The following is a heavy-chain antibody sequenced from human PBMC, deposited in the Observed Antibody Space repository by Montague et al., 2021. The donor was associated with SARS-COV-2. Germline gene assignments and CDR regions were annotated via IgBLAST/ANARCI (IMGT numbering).Heavy chain of an antibody. Sequence: SETLSLTCAVYGGSFSGYYWSWIRQPPGKGLEWIGEINHSGSANYNPSLKSRVTISLDTSKNQFSLKLSSVTAADTAVYYCARVRYYGSGTSLGMDVWGQGTTVTVSS. V-gene: IGHV4-34*01. CDR1: GGSFSGYY. J-gene: IGHJ6*02. CDR2: INHSGSA. CDR3: ARVRYYGSGTSLGMDV. D-gene: IGHD3-10*01.